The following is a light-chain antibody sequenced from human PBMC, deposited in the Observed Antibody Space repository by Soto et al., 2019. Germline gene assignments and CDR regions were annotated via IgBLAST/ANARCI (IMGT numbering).Light chain of an antibody. CDR3: QQYRT. Sequence: DIQMTQSPSTLSASVGDRITITCRASQSISGWVAWYQQRPGTAPKLLIYDASTLQSGVPSRFSGSGSGTESTLTISSLQPDDFATYYCQQYRTFGQGTKVEIK. V-gene: IGKV1-5*01. CDR2: DAS. J-gene: IGKJ1*01. CDR1: QSISGW.